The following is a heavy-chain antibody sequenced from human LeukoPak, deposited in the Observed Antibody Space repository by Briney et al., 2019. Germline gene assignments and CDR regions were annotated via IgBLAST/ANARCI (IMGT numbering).Heavy chain of an antibody. Sequence: PSETLSLTCTVSGGSISSSSYYWGWIRQPPGKGLEWIGSIYYSGSTYYNPSLKSRVTISVDTSKNQFSLKLSSVTAADTAVYYCARVKSLRYSPFYPFDTMYYFDYWGQGTLVTVSS. V-gene: IGHV4-39*07. J-gene: IGHJ4*02. D-gene: IGHD3-9*01. CDR2: IYYSGST. CDR3: ARVKSLRYSPFYPFDTMYYFDY. CDR1: GGSISSSSYY.